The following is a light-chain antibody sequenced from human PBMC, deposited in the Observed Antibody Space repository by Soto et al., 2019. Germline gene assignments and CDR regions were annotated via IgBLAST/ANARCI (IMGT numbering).Light chain of an antibody. CDR2: GAF. CDR1: QSVGRNY. V-gene: IGKV3-20*01. Sequence: ENVLTQSPGTLSLSPGERATLSCRASQSVGRNYLAWFQQKPGQAPRLVIYGAFTRATGIPDRFIGSGSGTDFSLTISRLEPEDFAVYYCQQSPGTFGQGTKVEIK. J-gene: IGKJ1*01. CDR3: QQSPGT.